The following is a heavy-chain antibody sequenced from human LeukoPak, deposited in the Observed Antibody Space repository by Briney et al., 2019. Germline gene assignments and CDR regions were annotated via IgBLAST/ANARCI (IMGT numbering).Heavy chain of an antibody. CDR2: IYYSGST. V-gene: IGHV4-59*01. D-gene: IGHD2-2*01. CDR3: AREGPLGYCSSTSCRSVGGYYFDY. CDR1: GGSISSYY. J-gene: IGHJ4*02. Sequence: TLETLSLTCTVSGGSISSYYWSWIRQPPGKGLEWIGYIYYSGSTNYNPSLKSRVTISVDTSKNQFSLKLSSVTAADTAVYYCAREGPLGYCSSTSCRSVGGYYFDYWGQGTLVTVSS.